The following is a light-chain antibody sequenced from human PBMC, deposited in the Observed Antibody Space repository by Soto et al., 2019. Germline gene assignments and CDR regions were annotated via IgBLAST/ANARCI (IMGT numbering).Light chain of an antibody. CDR1: QSVSNY. Sequence: EIVLTQSPATLSLSPGERATLSCRASQSVSNYLAWYQQRPGQAPRLLIYDASNRATGIPARFSGSGSGTDFTLTISGLEPEDFAIYYCQHRNNRPFSFGHRTKVDIK. J-gene: IGKJ3*01. CDR2: DAS. V-gene: IGKV3-11*01. CDR3: QHRNNRPFS.